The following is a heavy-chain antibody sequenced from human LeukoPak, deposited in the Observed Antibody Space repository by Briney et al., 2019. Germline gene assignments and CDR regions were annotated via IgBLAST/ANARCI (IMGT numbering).Heavy chain of an antibody. CDR2: IKTTTDGGTT. V-gene: IGHV3-15*01. Sequence: GGSLRLSCAASGITFTNAWMSWVRQAPGKGLEWVGRIKTTTDGGTTDYSAPVKGRFTISRDDSKNTLYLQMNSLKSEDTAVYYCTTDGYYYDTFDSWGQGTLVTVSS. D-gene: IGHD3-22*01. J-gene: IGHJ4*02. CDR3: TTDGYYYDTFDS. CDR1: GITFTNAW.